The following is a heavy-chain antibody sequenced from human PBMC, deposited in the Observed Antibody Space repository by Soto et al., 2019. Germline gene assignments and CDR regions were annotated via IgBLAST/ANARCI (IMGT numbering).Heavy chain of an antibody. D-gene: IGHD2-2*01. CDR3: ARIERKLGYCSSTSCRYYYYGMDV. V-gene: IGHV4-39*01. CDR2: IYYSGST. J-gene: IGHJ6*02. CDR1: GGSISSSSYC. Sequence: PSETLSLTCTVSGGSISSSSYCWGWIRQPPGKGLEWIGGIYYSGSTYYNPSLKSRVTISVDTSKNQFSLKLSSVTAADTAVYYCARIERKLGYCSSTSCRYYYYGMDVWGQGTTVTVSS.